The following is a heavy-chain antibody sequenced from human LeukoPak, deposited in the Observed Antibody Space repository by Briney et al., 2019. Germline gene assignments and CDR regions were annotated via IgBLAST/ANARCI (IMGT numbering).Heavy chain of an antibody. CDR2: IYYSGST. D-gene: IGHD3-9*01. V-gene: IGHV4-59*01. CDR3: ARVKLTHFDH. CDR1: GGSISSYY. Sequence: SETPSLTCTVSGGSISSYYWSWIRQPPGKGLEWIGYIYYSGSTNYNPSLKSRVTISVDTSKNQFSLKLSSVTAADTAVYYCARVKLTHFDHWGQGTLVTVSS. J-gene: IGHJ4*02.